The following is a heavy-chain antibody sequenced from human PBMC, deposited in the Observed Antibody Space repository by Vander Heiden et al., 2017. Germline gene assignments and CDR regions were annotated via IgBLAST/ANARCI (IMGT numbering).Heavy chain of an antibody. CDR3: ARDKGIAARPGYPGDCYYYYGMDV. D-gene: IGHD6-6*01. CDR2: IYYSGST. J-gene: IGHJ6*02. Sequence: QVQLQESGPGLVKPSETLSLTCTVSGGSISSYYWTWIRQPPGKGLEWIGYIYYSGSTNYNPSLKSRVTISVDTSKNQLSLKLSSVTAADTAVHYCARDKGIAARPGYPGDCYYYYGMDVWGQGTTVTVSS. V-gene: IGHV4-59*01. CDR1: GGSISSYY.